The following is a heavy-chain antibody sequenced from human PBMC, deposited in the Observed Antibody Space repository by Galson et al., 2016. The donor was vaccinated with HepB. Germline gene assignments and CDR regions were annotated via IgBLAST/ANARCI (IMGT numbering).Heavy chain of an antibody. D-gene: IGHD1-26*01. CDR2: INQDGSEK. V-gene: IGHV3-7*01. Sequence: SLRLSCAASGFTFSRSWMNWVRQAPGKGLEWVANINQDGSEKHYVDSVKGRFTISRDNAKNTLYLQMDSLRAEDTAVYYCARERGGYSYWGQGTLVTVSS. CDR1: GFTFSRSW. CDR3: ARERGGYSY. J-gene: IGHJ4*02.